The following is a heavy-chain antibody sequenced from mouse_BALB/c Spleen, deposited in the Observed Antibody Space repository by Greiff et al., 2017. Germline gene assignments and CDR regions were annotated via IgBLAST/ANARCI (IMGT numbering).Heavy chain of an antibody. Sequence: VQLKESGGGLVQPGGSRKLSCAASGFTFSSFGMHWVRQAPEKGLEWVAYISSGSSTIYYADTVKGRFTISRDNPKNTLFLQMTSLRSEDTAMYYCARGAGPFDYWGQGTTLTVSS. CDR3: ARGAGPFDY. V-gene: IGHV5-17*02. CDR2: ISSGSSTI. J-gene: IGHJ2*01. CDR1: GFTFSSFG.